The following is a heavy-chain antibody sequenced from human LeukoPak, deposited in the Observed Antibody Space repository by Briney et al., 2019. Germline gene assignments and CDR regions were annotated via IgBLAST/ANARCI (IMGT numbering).Heavy chain of an antibody. D-gene: IGHD5-24*01. CDR2: INPGGGNT. J-gene: IGHJ3*02. V-gene: IGHV1-46*01. CDR3: ARIRDGYNDAYDI. CDR1: GYTFSDNY. Sequence: ASVKVSCKASGYTFSDNYIHWVRQAPGQGLEWMGLINPGGGNTNYAQNFQGRVTMTRDTSTTTVYMELSSLRSEDTATYYCARIRDGYNDAYDIWGQGTVVTVPS.